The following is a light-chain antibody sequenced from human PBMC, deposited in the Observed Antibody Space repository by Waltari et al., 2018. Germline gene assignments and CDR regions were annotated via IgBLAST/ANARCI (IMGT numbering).Light chain of an antibody. J-gene: IGLJ1*01. CDR2: EVT. CDR1: SSDVGSYNL. Sequence: QSALTQPASVSGSPGQSITISCTGTSSDVGSYNLVSWYQQHPGKAPQPVISEVTKRPAGVSNRFSGSKSGNTASLTISGLQADDEADYYCCSYAGTSTSVFGTGTKVTVL. V-gene: IGLV2-23*02. CDR3: CSYAGTSTSV.